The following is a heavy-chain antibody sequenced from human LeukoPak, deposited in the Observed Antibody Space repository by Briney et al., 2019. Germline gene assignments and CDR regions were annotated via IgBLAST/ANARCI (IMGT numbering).Heavy chain of an antibody. Sequence: GGSLRLSCAASGFTFSTYSMNWVRQAPGKGLEWVSYISSSSSTIYYADSVKGRFTISRDNAKNSLYLQMNSLRAEDTAVYYCARDYCSGGSCYSGGWFDPWGQGTLVTVSS. J-gene: IGHJ5*02. D-gene: IGHD2-15*01. CDR1: GFTFSTYS. CDR3: ARDYCSGGSCYSGGWFDP. CDR2: ISSSSSTI. V-gene: IGHV3-48*01.